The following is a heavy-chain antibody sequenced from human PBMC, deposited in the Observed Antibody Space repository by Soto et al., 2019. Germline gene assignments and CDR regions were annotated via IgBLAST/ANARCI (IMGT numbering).Heavy chain of an antibody. J-gene: IGHJ6*02. Sequence: GGSLRLSCAASGFTFSDYYMSWIRQAPGKGLEWVSYISSSGSTIYYADSVKGRFTISRDNAKNSLYLQMNSLRAEDTAVYYCAREDYDSSGYLPYGMDVWGQGTTVTVSS. CDR2: ISSSGSTI. V-gene: IGHV3-11*01. CDR3: AREDYDSSGYLPYGMDV. CDR1: GFTFSDYY. D-gene: IGHD3-22*01.